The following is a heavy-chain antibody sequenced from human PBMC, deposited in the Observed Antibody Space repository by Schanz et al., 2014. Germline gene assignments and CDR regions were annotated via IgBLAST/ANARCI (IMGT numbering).Heavy chain of an antibody. CDR2: VSYDGNCK. J-gene: IGHJ4*02. CDR3: ARDWSMGSSSYYFDN. D-gene: IGHD6-13*01. V-gene: IGHV3-30*07. CDR1: GFLFGSYS. Sequence: QVQLVESGGGVAQPGRSLRLSCAASGFLFGSYSMHWVRQAPGKGLEWVAVVSYDGNCKHSADSVQGRIPVSRDNSRNTLYLQLNSLRDEDAAVYYCARDWSMGSSSYYFDNWGQGTRVIVSS.